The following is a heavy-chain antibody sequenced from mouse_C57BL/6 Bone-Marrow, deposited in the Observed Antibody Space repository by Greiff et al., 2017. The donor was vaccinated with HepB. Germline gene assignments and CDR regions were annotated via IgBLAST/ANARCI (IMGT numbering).Heavy chain of an antibody. CDR3: AMKLRLQRDYFDY. J-gene: IGHJ2*01. CDR1: GYTFTSYW. V-gene: IGHV1-74*01. CDR2: IHPSDSDT. Sequence: QVHVKQSGAELVKPGASVKVSCKASGYTFTSYWMHWVKQRPGQGLEWIGRIHPSDSDTNYNQKFKGKATLTVDKSSSTAYMQLSSLTSEDSAVYYCAMKLRLQRDYFDYWGQGTTLTVSS. D-gene: IGHD3-2*02.